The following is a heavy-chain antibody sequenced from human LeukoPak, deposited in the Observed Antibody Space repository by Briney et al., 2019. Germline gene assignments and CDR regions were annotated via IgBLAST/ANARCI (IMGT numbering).Heavy chain of an antibody. Sequence: GGSLRLSCAASGFTFSAYAMAWVRRPPGRGLEWVSTMALSGGPTHYADAVEGRFTISRDDSKSTLYLHINNLRAEDTAVYYCARVAVAGTFLDYWGQGTLVTVSS. CDR2: MALSGGPT. D-gene: IGHD6-19*01. V-gene: IGHV3-23*01. J-gene: IGHJ4*02. CDR1: GFTFSAYA. CDR3: ARVAVAGTFLDY.